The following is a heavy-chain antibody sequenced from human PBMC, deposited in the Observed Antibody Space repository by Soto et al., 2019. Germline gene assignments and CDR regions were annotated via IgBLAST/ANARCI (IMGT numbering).Heavy chain of an antibody. CDR1: GGTFSSYT. V-gene: IGHV1-69*08. CDR3: ARDRSGNLYNWFDP. Sequence: QVQLVQSGAEVKKPGSSVKVSCKASGGTFSSYTISWVRQAPGQGLEWMGRIIPILGIANYAQKFQGRVTITADKSTSTAYMERSSLRSEDTAVYYCARDRSGNLYNWFDPWGQGTLVTVSS. D-gene: IGHD3-10*01. J-gene: IGHJ5*02. CDR2: IIPILGIA.